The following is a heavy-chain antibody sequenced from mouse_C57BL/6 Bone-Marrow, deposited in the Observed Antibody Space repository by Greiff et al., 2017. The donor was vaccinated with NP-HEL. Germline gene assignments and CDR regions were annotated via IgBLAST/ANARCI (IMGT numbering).Heavy chain of an antibody. V-gene: IGHV7-1*01. CDR1: GFTFSDFY. J-gene: IGHJ4*01. D-gene: IGHD1-1*02. Sequence: EVMLVESGGGLVQSGRSLRLSCATSGFTFSDFYMEWVRQAPGKGLEWIAASRNKANDYTTEYSASVKGRFIVSRDTSQSILYLQMNALRAEDTAIYYCARDAMGIWEDYAMDYWGQGTSVTVSS. CDR2: SRNKANDYTT. CDR3: ARDAMGIWEDYAMDY.